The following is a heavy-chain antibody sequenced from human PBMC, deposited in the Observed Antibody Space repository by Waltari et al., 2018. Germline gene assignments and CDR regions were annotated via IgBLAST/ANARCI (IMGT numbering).Heavy chain of an antibody. CDR2: IKKDGGEK. J-gene: IGHJ4*02. D-gene: IGHD2-21*01. CDR1: GFPFSDYW. V-gene: IGHV3-7*01. Sequence: EVQLVESGGGLVQPGGSLRLSCAAFGFPFSDYWMTRVRQASGKGLEWVANIKKDGGEKYYVDSVKGRFTVSRDNAKNSLYLQMSSLRAEDTAVYYCARDRGYCGGDCYKNLDSWGQGTLVAVSS. CDR3: ARDRGYCGGDCYKNLDS.